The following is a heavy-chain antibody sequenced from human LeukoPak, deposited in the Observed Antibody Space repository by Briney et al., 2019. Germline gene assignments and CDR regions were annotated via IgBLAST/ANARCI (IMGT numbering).Heavy chain of an antibody. CDR2: ITGNGDQV. V-gene: IGHV3-11*01. CDR1: GFIFSDPY. Sequence: GGSRRLSCAASGFIFSDPYMSWIRQAPGKGLEWVSKITGNGDQVYYADSVRGRFTISRDNAKESLYLQMNSLRPEDTGLYYCTREMRVGGIGSSSAFDLWGQGTMVVVSS. J-gene: IGHJ3*01. CDR3: TREMRVGGIGSSSAFDL. D-gene: IGHD2-2*03.